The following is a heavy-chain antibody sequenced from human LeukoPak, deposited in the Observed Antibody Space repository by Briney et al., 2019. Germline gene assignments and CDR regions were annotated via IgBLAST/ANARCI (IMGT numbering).Heavy chain of an antibody. CDR3: ARGRIAKIVVVHSFSYDMDV. CDR2: INDYTGDT. Sequence: PSETLSLTCTVFGGSFTDYFRTWVRHSPGKGLEWIGEINDYTGDTKYNPSLNSRVSISLEKSKNQLSLELRSVTAADTAVYYCARGRIAKIVVVHSFSYDMDVWGQGTTVTVSS. J-gene: IGHJ6*02. D-gene: IGHD3-22*01. V-gene: IGHV4-34*01. CDR1: GGSFTDYF.